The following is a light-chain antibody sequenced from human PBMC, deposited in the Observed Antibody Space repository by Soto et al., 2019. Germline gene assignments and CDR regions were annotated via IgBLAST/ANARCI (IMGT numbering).Light chain of an antibody. CDR3: SSYTSSTNYV. CDR1: SSDVGTYNY. V-gene: IGLV2-14*01. J-gene: IGLJ1*01. CDR2: EVS. Sequence: QSVLTQPASVSGSPGQSITISCTGTSSDVGTYNYVSWYQQHPGKAPKLIIYEVSNRPSGVSNRFSGSKSGNTASLTISGLQAEDEADYYCSSYTSSTNYVFGTGTKLTVL.